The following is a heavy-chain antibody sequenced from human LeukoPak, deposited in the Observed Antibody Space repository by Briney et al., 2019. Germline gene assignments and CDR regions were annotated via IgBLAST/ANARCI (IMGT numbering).Heavy chain of an antibody. CDR1: GYSISSTNW. CDR3: AKYSGSYYVDY. V-gene: IGHV4-28*01. CDR2: IYYSGST. D-gene: IGHD1-26*01. J-gene: IGHJ4*02. Sequence: PSDTLSPTCAVSGYSISSTNWWGWIRQPPGKGLGWIGYIYYSGSTYYNPSLKSRVTMSVDTSKNQFSLKLSSVTAVDTAVYYCAKYSGSYYVDYWGQGTLVTVSS.